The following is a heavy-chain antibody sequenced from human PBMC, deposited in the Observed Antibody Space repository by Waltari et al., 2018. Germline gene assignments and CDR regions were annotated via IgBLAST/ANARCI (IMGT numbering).Heavy chain of an antibody. J-gene: IGHJ4*02. D-gene: IGHD1-26*01. CDR1: GFTFTGSW. V-gene: IGHV3-74*01. CDR3: SAGTVY. Sequence: EVQLVESGGGLVQPGGSLRLSCAASGFTFTGSWMHWVRQAPGKGLVWLSLITSDGSTTSYGDSGKGRFTISRDNAKNTLYLQMNSLRAEDTAVYYCSAGTVYWGQGILVTVSS. CDR2: ITSDGSTT.